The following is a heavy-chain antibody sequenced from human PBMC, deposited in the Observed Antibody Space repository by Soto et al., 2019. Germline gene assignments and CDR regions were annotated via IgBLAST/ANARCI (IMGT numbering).Heavy chain of an antibody. CDR2: IIPIFGTA. CDR3: ARDSGFRVTNLPIIAAAGTNGGGFDP. V-gene: IGHV1-69*01. D-gene: IGHD6-13*01. Sequence: QVQLVQSGAEVKKPGSSVKVSCKASGGTFSSYAISWVRQAPGQGLEWMGGIIPIFGTANYAQKFQGRVRINGDGTTSTAYMVLSSLRCEDTAVYYCARDSGFRVTNLPIIAAAGTNGGGFDPWGQGTLVTVSS. J-gene: IGHJ5*02. CDR1: GGTFSSYA.